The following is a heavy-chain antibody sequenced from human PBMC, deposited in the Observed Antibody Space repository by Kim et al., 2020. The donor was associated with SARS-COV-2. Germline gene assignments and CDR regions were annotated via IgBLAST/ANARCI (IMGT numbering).Heavy chain of an antibody. J-gene: IGHJ6*02. CDR3: ARHFRGVVPAAMSVYYYYGMDV. CDR1: GYTFTSYA. CDR2: INTNTGNP. Sequence: ASVKVSCKASGYTFTSYAMNWVRQAPGQGLEWMGWINTNTGNPTYAQGFTGRFVFSLDTSVSTAYLQISSLKAEDTAVYYCARHFRGVVPAAMSVYYYYGMDVWGQGTTVTVSS. D-gene: IGHD2-2*01. V-gene: IGHV7-4-1*02.